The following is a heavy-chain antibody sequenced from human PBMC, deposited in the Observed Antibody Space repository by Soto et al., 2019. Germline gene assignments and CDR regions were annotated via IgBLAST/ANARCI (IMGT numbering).Heavy chain of an antibody. CDR2: ISGSGGRT. J-gene: IGHJ3*02. CDR1: GFTFSSYA. Sequence: PGWSLRLSCAASGFTFSSYAMSWVRQAPGKGLEWVSAISGSGGRTYYADSVKGRFTISRENAKNSLYLQMNSLRDEDTAVYYCARDLVGARCAFDIWGEGTMVTVSS. V-gene: IGHV3-23*01. D-gene: IGHD1-26*01. CDR3: ARDLVGARCAFDI.